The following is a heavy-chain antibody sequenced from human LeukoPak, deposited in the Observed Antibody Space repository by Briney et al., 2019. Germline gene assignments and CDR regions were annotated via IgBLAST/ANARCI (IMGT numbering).Heavy chain of an antibody. CDR1: GYTFTAYH. V-gene: IGHV1-2*02. D-gene: IGHD3-10*01. J-gene: IGHJ5*02. CDR2: INPNSGGT. Sequence: ASVKVSFKASGYTFTAYHMHWVRQAPGQGLEWMGWINPNSGGTNYEQKFQGRVTMTRDTSISTVYMELSRLRSDDTAVYYCAVSDMVRGAWLDPWGQGTLVTVSS. CDR3: AVSDMVRGAWLDP.